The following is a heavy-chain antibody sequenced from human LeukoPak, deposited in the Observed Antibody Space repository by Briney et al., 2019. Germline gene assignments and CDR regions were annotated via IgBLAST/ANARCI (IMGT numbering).Heavy chain of an antibody. CDR3: AVGDIVVVVALDY. V-gene: IGHV1-3*01. D-gene: IGHD2-15*01. CDR1: GYTFTSYA. J-gene: IGHJ4*02. CDR2: INAGNGNT. Sequence: ASVKVSCKASGYTFTSYAMHWVRQAPGQRLEWMGWINAGNGNTKYSQKFQGRVTITRDTSASTAYMELSSLRSEDTAVYYCAVGDIVVVVALDYWGRGTLVTVSS.